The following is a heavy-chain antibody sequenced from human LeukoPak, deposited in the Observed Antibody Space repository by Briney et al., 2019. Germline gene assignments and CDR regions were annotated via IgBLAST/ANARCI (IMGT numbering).Heavy chain of an antibody. CDR2: VFYSGTT. V-gene: IGHV4-39*01. CDR1: GGSVRSTIHY. D-gene: IGHD3-22*01. Sequence: SETLSLTCTLSGGSVRSTIHYWGWIRQPPGKALEWIGSVFYSGTTYYNPSLKSRVTMSVDTSKNQFSLNLNSVTAADTAVYYCATVIENWFDPWGQGTLVTVSS. CDR3: ATVIENWFDP. J-gene: IGHJ5*02.